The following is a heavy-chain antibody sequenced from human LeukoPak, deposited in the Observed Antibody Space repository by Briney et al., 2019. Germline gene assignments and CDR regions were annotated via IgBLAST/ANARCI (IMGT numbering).Heavy chain of an antibody. J-gene: IGHJ4*02. CDR3: VRGPHIAATSY. V-gene: IGHV3-7*03. D-gene: IGHD6-25*01. Sequence: GGSLRLSCVASVFSFNNYRMTWVRQAPGKGLEWVANIKQDGSEKQYVDSVKGRFAISRDNAKKSLYLQINTLRAEDTAVYYCVRGPHIAATSYWGQGTLVTVSS. CDR1: VFSFNNYR. CDR2: IKQDGSEK.